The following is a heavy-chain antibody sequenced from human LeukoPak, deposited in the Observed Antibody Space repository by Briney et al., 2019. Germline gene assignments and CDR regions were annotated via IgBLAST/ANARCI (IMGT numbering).Heavy chain of an antibody. D-gene: IGHD2-8*01. CDR3: ARPIMVYAETPVDY. J-gene: IGHJ4*02. CDR1: GGCISSSSYY. V-gene: IGHV4-39*01. Sequence: SETLSLTCTVSGGCISSSSYYWGWIRQPPGKGLEWIGSIYYSGSTYYNPSLKSRVTISVDTSKNQFSLKLSSVTAADTAVYYCARPIMVYAETPVDYWGQGTLVTVSS. CDR2: IYYSGST.